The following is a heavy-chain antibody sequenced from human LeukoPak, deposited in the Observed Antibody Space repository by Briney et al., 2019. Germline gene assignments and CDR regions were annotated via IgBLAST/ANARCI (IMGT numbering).Heavy chain of an antibody. Sequence: GASVKVSCKVSGYTLTELSMHWVRQAPGKGLEWMGGFDPEDGETIYAQKFQGRVTMTEDTSTDTAYMELSSLRSEDTAVYYCATAGSGYDFFDCSGGSCYSWWFDPWGQGTLVTVSS. CDR3: ATAGSGYDFFDCSGGSCYSWWFDP. D-gene: IGHD2-15*01. CDR2: FDPEDGET. V-gene: IGHV1-24*01. CDR1: GYTLTELS. J-gene: IGHJ5*02.